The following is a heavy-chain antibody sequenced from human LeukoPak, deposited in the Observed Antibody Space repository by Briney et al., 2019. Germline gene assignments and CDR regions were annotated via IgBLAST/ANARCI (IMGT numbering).Heavy chain of an antibody. Sequence: PGGSLRLSCAASGFTFSSYGMHWVRQAPGKGLEWVAFIRYGGSNKYYADSVKGRFTISRDNSKNTLYLQMNSLRAEDTAVYYCAKNRRCSSTSCYEFYFDYWGQGTLVTVSS. CDR1: GFTFSSYG. CDR3: AKNRRCSSTSCYEFYFDY. CDR2: IRYGGSNK. J-gene: IGHJ4*02. D-gene: IGHD2-2*01. V-gene: IGHV3-30*02.